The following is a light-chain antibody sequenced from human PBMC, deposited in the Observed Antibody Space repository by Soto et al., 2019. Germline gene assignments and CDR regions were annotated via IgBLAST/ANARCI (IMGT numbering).Light chain of an antibody. CDR3: QQYNNWPRT. J-gene: IGKJ1*01. CDR2: DAS. V-gene: IGKV3-11*01. Sequence: EIVLTQSPATLSLSPGERATLSRRASQSVGSYLAWYQQKPGQAPRLLIYDASNRATGIPARFSGSGSGTDFTLTISSLEPADFAVYYCQQYNNWPRTFGQGTKVDIK. CDR1: QSVGSY.